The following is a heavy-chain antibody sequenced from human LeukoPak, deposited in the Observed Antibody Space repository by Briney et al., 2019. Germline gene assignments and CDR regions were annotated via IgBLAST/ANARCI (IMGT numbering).Heavy chain of an antibody. V-gene: IGHV4-59*01. CDR1: GGSISSYY. Sequence: PSETLSLTCTVSGGSISSYYWSWIRQPPGKGLEWIGHIYSSGSTYYNPSLKSRVTISVDTSKNQFSLKLSSVTAADTAVYYCARGRDYHDSTGYYFWGQGTLVTVSS. D-gene: IGHD3-22*01. CDR2: IYSSGST. J-gene: IGHJ4*02. CDR3: ARGRDYHDSTGYYF.